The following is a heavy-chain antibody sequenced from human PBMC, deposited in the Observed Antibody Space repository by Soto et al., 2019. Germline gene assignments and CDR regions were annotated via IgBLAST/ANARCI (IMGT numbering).Heavy chain of an antibody. CDR2: IRDSAGNA. D-gene: IGHD3-9*01. CDR1: GISISDYA. CDR3: ASRPPSDDWLFCFDW. V-gene: IGHV3-23*01. J-gene: IGHJ4*02. Sequence: GGSLRLSCEGSGISISDYAMSWVRQAPGKGLEWVAGIRDSAGNAKIADSVKGRFTISRDNSKNTLYLQMNSLRVDDTAVYYCASRPPSDDWLFCFDWWGQGTLVTVSS.